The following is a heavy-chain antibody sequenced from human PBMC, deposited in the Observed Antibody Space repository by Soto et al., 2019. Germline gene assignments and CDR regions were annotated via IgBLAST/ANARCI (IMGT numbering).Heavy chain of an antibody. CDR1: GGSISSGGYY. V-gene: IGHV4-31*03. J-gene: IGHJ4*02. D-gene: IGHD2-2*01. CDR2: IYYSGST. Sequence: QVQLQESGPGLVKPSQTLSLTCTVSGGSISSGGYYWSWIRQHPGKVLEWIGYIYYSGSTYYNPSLKSRVTISVDTSKNQFSLKLSSVTAADTAVYYCARDSRRCSSTSCFPYFDYWGQGTLVTVSS. CDR3: ARDSRRCSSTSCFPYFDY.